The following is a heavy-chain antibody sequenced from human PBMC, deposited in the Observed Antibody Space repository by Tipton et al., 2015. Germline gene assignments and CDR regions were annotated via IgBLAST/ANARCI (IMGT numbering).Heavy chain of an antibody. CDR1: GFTFSDYY. Sequence: SLRFSCAASGFTFSDYYMTWIRQAPGKGLEWVSYISTGGSTIYYADSVKGRFTISRDNAKNSLYLQMNSLRAEDTAVYYCAKDKGNDYGDLRGMDVWGQGTTVTVSS. CDR3: AKDKGNDYGDLRGMDV. CDR2: ISTGGSTI. D-gene: IGHD4-17*01. J-gene: IGHJ6*02. V-gene: IGHV3-11*01.